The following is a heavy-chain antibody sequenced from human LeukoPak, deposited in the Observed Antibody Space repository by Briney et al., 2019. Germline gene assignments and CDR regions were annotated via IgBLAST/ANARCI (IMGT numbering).Heavy chain of an antibody. J-gene: IGHJ4*02. Sequence: ASVKVSCKASGYTFTGYYMHWVRQAPGQGLEWMGWINPNSGGTNYAQKFQGRVTMTRDTSISTAYMELSGLRSDDTAVYYCATRSSSSGPYYFDYWGQGTLVTVSS. D-gene: IGHD6-6*01. V-gene: IGHV1-2*02. CDR2: INPNSGGT. CDR3: ATRSSSSGPYYFDY. CDR1: GYTFTGYY.